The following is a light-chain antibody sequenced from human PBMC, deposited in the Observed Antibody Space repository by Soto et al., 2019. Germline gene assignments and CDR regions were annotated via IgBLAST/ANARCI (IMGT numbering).Light chain of an antibody. CDR2: GAS. J-gene: IGKJ1*01. CDR3: QQYNNWPPWT. Sequence: EIVMTQSPATLSVSPGERATLSCRASQSVSSNLAWYQQKPGQAPRLLIYGASHRATGIPARFSGSWSGTEFTLTISSLQSEDFAVYYCQQYNNWPPWTFGQGTKVEI. CDR1: QSVSSN. V-gene: IGKV3-15*01.